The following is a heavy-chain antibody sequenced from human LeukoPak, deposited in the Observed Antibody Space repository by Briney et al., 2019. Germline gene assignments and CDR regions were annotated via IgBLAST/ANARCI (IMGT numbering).Heavy chain of an antibody. CDR3: ARAKTQEMVLSGNY. J-gene: IGHJ4*02. CDR1: GFTFSNYA. V-gene: IGHV3-23*01. D-gene: IGHD5-24*01. CDR2: ISGSGHTT. Sequence: PGGSLRLSCAASGFTFSNYAMCSVRQAPGKGLEWVSTISGSGHTTYYADSVKGRFTISRDNSKNTLYLQLNSLRADDTAVYGCARAKTQEMVLSGNYWGQGTLVTVSS.